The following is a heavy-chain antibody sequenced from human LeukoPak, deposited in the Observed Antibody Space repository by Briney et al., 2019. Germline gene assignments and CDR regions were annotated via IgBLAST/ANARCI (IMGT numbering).Heavy chain of an antibody. CDR1: GGTFSSYA. CDR3: ASLGSSRKFDY. D-gene: IGHD3-10*01. CDR2: IIPIFGTA. V-gene: IGHV1-69*13. Sequence: ASVKVSCKASGGTFSSYAISWVRQAPGQGREWMGGIIPIFGTANYAQRFQGRVTITADESTSTAYMELSSLRSEDTAVYYCASLGSSRKFDYWGQGTLVTVSS. J-gene: IGHJ4*02.